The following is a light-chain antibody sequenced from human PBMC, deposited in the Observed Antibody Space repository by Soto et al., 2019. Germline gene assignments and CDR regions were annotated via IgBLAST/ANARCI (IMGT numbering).Light chain of an antibody. CDR2: DAS. Sequence: EIVLTQSPGTLSLSPGERATLSCRASRSVSSSYLAWYQQKRGQAPRLLIHDASSRATGIPDRFSGSGSGTEFTLTISSLQPEDFATYYCQQYDSYSLTFGGGTKVDI. J-gene: IGKJ4*01. CDR3: QQYDSYSLT. CDR1: RSVSSSY. V-gene: IGKV3-20*01.